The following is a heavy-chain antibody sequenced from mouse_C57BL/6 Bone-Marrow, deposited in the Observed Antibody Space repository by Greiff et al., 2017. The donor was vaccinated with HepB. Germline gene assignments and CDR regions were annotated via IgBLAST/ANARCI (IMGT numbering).Heavy chain of an antibody. CDR1: GFTFSSYA. CDR2: ISDGGSYT. J-gene: IGHJ4*01. Sequence: EVKVVESGGGLVKPGGSLKLSCAASGFTFSSYAMSWVRQTPEKRLEWVATISDGGSYTYYPDNVKGRFTISRDNAKNNLYLQMSHLKSEDTAMYYCARDPGKIEGSMDYWGQGTSVTVSS. CDR3: ARDPGKIEGSMDY. D-gene: IGHD4-1*01. V-gene: IGHV5-4*01.